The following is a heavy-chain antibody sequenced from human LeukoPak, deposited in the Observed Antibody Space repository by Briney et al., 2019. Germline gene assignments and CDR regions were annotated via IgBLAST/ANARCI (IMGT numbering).Heavy chain of an antibody. CDR1: GGSISSGSYY. V-gene: IGHV4-61*02. D-gene: IGHD3-3*01. CDR2: IYTSGST. J-gene: IGHJ3*02. Sequence: PSETLSLTCTVSGGSISSGSYYWSWIRQPAGKGLEWIGCIYTSGSTNYNPSLKSRVTISVGTSKNQFSLKLSSVTAADTAVYYCARDLRITIFGENAFDIWGQGTMVTVSS. CDR3: ARDLRITIFGENAFDI.